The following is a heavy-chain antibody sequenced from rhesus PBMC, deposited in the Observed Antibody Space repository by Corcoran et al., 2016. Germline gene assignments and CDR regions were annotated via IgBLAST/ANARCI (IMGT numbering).Heavy chain of an antibody. CDR2: INGNSGNS. J-gene: IGHJ4*01. Sequence: QVQLQESGPGLGKPSETLSLTCAASGASISSYWWSWIRPPPGKGLEWVGDINGNSGNSYYNPSLKSRVTISKDASKNQFSLKLSSVTAADTAVYYCARSGYGSGGVYWGQGVLVTVSS. CDR1: GASISSYW. V-gene: IGHV4-80*01. CDR3: ARSGYGSGGVY. D-gene: IGHD4-4*01.